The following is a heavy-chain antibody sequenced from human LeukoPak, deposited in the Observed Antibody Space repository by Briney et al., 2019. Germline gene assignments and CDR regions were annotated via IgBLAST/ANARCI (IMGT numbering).Heavy chain of an antibody. CDR2: ISAYNGNT. J-gene: IGHJ3*02. V-gene: IGHV1-18*01. D-gene: IGHD3-22*01. Sequence: ASVKVSCKASGYTFTSYGISWVRQAPGLGLEWMGWISAYNGNTNYAQKLQGRVTMTTDTSTSTAYMELRSLRSDDTAVYYCARGPDHRLPFDYYDSSGHDAFDIWGQGTMVTVSS. CDR1: GYTFTSYG. CDR3: ARGPDHRLPFDYYDSSGHDAFDI.